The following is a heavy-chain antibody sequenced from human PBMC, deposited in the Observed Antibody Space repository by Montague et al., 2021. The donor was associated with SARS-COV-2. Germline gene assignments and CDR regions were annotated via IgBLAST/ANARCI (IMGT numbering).Heavy chain of an antibody. CDR3: ARHGGHSYAHFAY. CDR2: IYYSGST. J-gene: IGHJ4*02. CDR1: GGSISSSSYY. V-gene: IGHV4-39*01. Sequence: SETLSLTCTVSGGSISSSSYYWGWIRQSPGRGLEWIGSIYYSGSTYYNASLKSQVTISVDTSKNQFSLKLTSVTAADTAVYYCARHGGHSYAHFAYWGQGTLVIVSS. D-gene: IGHD5-18*01.